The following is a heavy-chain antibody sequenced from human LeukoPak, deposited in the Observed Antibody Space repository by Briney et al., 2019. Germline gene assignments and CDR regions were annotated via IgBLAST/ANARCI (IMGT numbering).Heavy chain of an antibody. D-gene: IGHD2-15*01. CDR2: IYYSGST. Sequence: PSETLSLTCTVSGGSISSGDYYWSWIRQPPGKGLEWIGYIYYSGSTYYNPSLKSRVTISVDTSKNQFSLKLSSVTAADTAVYYCAREIGSDGFDPWGQGTLVTVSS. CDR3: AREIGSDGFDP. J-gene: IGHJ5*02. CDR1: GGSISSGDYY. V-gene: IGHV4-30-4*01.